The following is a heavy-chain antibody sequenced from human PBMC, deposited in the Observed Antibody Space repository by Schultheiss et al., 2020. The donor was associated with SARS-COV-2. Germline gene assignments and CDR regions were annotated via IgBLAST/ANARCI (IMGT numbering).Heavy chain of an antibody. V-gene: IGHV3-30*02. Sequence: GGSLRLSCAASGFTFSSYGMHWVRQAPGKGLEWVAVIWYDGSNKYYADSVKGRFTISRDNSKNTLYLQMNSLRAEDTAVYYCAKERYSYDAGYYFDYWGQGTLVTVSS. CDR3: AKERYSYDAGYYFDY. CDR2: IWYDGSNK. J-gene: IGHJ4*02. CDR1: GFTFSSYG. D-gene: IGHD5-18*01.